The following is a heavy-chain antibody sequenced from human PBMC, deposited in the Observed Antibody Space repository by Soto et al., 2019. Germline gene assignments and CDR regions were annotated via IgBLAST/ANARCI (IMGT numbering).Heavy chain of an antibody. D-gene: IGHD2-2*01. J-gene: IGHJ3*02. Sequence: SETLSLTCAVSGGSIGGSNGWSWVRQPPGKGLEWIGEIYHSGSTNYNPSLKSRVTISVDTSKNQFSLKLSSVTAADTAVYYCARGPLSIGYCSSTSCYGAFDIWGQGTMVTVSS. CDR1: GGSIGGSNG. V-gene: IGHV4-4*02. CDR3: ARGPLSIGYCSSTSCYGAFDI. CDR2: IYHSGST.